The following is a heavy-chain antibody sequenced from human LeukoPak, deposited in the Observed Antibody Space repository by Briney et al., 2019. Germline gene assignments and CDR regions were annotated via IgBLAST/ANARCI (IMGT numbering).Heavy chain of an antibody. V-gene: IGHV4-39*07. J-gene: IGHJ4*02. CDR1: GGSISSSSYY. D-gene: IGHD2-8*01. CDR2: IYYSGST. Sequence: PSETLSLTCTVSGGSISSSSYYWGWIRQPPGKGLEWIGSIYYSGSTYYNPSLKSRVTISVDTSKNQFSLKLSSVTAADTAVYYCARVRHCTNGVCYDTGNGYSSSWPFDYWGQGTLVTVSS. CDR3: ARVRHCTNGVCYDTGNGYSSSWPFDY.